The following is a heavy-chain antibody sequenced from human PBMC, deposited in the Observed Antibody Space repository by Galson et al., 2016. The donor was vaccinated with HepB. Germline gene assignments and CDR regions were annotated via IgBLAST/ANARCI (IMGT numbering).Heavy chain of an antibody. V-gene: IGHV1-18*01. J-gene: IGHJ6*02. D-gene: IGHD3-10*01. CDR2: ISAYNGNT. CDR1: GYTFTSYG. CDR3: ARGVRILMVRGVMDYYYCGMDV. Sequence: SVKVSCKASGYTFTSYGISWVRQAPGQGLEWMGWISAYNGNTKYAQKLRGRVTMTTDTSTSTAYMELRRLRSDDTAVYYCARGVRILMVRGVMDYYYCGMDVWGQGPHVTVSS.